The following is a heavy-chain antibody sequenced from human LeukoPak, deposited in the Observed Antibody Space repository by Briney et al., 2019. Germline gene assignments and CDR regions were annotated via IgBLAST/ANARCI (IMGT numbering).Heavy chain of an antibody. D-gene: IGHD6-6*01. CDR3: ASRSSSSSVDY. CDR2: INSDGSST. V-gene: IGHV3-74*01. CDR1: GFTFSSYW. Sequence: PGGSLRLSCAASGFTFSSYWMHWVRQAPGKGLVWVSRINSDGSSTSYADSVKGRFTISRDNAKNTLYLQMNSLGAEDTAVCYCASRSSSSSVDYWGQGTLVTVSS. J-gene: IGHJ4*02.